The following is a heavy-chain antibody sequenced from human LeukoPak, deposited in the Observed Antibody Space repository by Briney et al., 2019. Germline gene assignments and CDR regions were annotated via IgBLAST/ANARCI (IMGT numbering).Heavy chain of an antibody. J-gene: IGHJ4*02. D-gene: IGHD3-3*01. V-gene: IGHV3-48*01. CDR1: GFTFSSYS. Sequence: GGSLRLSCAASGFTFSSYSMNWVRQAPGKGLEWVSYISSSSSTIYYADSVKGRFTISRGNAKNSLYLQMNSLRAEDTAVYYCARTGRSDFFDYWGQGTLVTVSS. CDR2: ISSSSSTI. CDR3: ARTGRSDFFDY.